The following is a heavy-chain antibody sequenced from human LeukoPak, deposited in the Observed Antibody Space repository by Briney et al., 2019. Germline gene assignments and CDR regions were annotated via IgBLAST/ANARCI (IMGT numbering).Heavy chain of an antibody. CDR2: ISSSSSYI. V-gene: IGHV3-21*01. CDR1: GFTFSSYS. J-gene: IGHJ3*02. D-gene: IGHD3-10*01. Sequence: GGSLRLSCAASGFTFSSYSMNWVRQAPGKGLEWVSSISSSSSYIYYADSVKGRFTISRDNAKNSLYLQMNSLRAEDTAVYYCARVETLRYGSGSYYAFDIWGQGTMVTFSS. CDR3: ARVETLRYGSGSYYAFDI.